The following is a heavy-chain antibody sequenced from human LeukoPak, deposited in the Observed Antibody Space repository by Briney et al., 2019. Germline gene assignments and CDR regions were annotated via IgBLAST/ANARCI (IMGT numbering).Heavy chain of an antibody. CDR3: VRRGGSDGWGAFDI. CDR2: IRQSGDIT. J-gene: IGHJ3*02. Sequence: PGGSLRLSCATSGFTFSNAWMSWARQAPGKGLEWVSSIRQSGDITYYADSVKGRFTISRDNSKNTLSLQMNSLSREDTAIYYCVRRGGSDGWGAFDIWGQGTVVTVSS. CDR1: GFTFSNAW. D-gene: IGHD5-24*01. V-gene: IGHV3-23*01.